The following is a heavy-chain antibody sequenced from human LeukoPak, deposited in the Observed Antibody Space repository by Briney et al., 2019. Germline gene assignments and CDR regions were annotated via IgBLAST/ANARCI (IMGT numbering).Heavy chain of an antibody. CDR3: ARDRGRIAAAGRYYYYYGMDV. CDR2: ISSSSSYM. V-gene: IGHV3-21*01. D-gene: IGHD6-13*01. CDR1: GFTFSSYS. J-gene: IGHJ6*02. Sequence: GGSLRLSCAASGFTFSSYSMNWVRQAPGKGLEWVSSISSSSSYMYYADSVKGRFTISRDNAKNSLYLQMNSLRAEDTAVYYCARDRGRIAAAGRYYYYYGMDVWGQGTTVTVSS.